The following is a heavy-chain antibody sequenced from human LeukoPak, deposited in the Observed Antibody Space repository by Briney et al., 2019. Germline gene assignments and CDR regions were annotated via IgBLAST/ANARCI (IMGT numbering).Heavy chain of an antibody. D-gene: IGHD2-2*01. CDR2: IQSRTYGGAT. CDR3: TASDHLYCSSISCHFDY. CDR1: GFTFSSNY. V-gene: IGHV3-71*01. J-gene: IGHJ4*02. Sequence: GGSLRLSCAASGFTFSSNYMSWVRQAPGKGLEWVGFIQSRTYGGATQYAASVKGRFSISRDDSKSIAFLQMNSLKAEDTAVYYCTASDHLYCSSISCHFDYWGQGTLVTVSS.